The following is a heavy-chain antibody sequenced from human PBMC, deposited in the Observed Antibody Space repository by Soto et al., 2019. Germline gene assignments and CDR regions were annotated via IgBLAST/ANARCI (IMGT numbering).Heavy chain of an antibody. CDR3: ARNYDFWRGRTEVYDY. CDR1: GFTFSSYS. V-gene: IGHV3-48*01. D-gene: IGHD3-3*01. Sequence: GGSLRLSCAASGFTFSSYSMNWVRQAPGKGLEWVSYFISGGSTIYYVDSVKGRFTISRDNAKNSLFLQLNSLRVEDTVVYFCARNYDFWRGRTEVYDYWGQGALVTVSS. CDR2: FISGGSTI. J-gene: IGHJ4*02.